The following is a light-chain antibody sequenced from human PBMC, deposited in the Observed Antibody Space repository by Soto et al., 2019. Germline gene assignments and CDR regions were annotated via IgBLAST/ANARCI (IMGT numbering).Light chain of an antibody. V-gene: IGKV3-11*01. J-gene: IGKJ4*01. CDR1: QSVSGY. CDR2: DAS. Sequence: EIVLTQSPATLSLSPGERATLSGMASQSVSGYLAWYQQKPGQAPRLLIYDASKRATGIPARFSGSGFGTDFTLTISRLEPEDFAVYYCQQFSSYPLTFGGGTKVDI. CDR3: QQFSSYPLT.